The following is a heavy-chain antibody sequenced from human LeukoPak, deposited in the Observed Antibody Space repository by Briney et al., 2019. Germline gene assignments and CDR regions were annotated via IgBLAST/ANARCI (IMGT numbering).Heavy chain of an antibody. D-gene: IGHD2-2*02. Sequence: SETLSLTCTVSGGSISSYYWSWIRQPPGKGLEWIGYIYYSGSTNYNPSLKSRVTISVDTSKNQFSLKLSSVTAADTAVYYCARADCSSTSCYRSYYYYMDVWGKGTTATVSS. J-gene: IGHJ6*03. V-gene: IGHV4-59*01. CDR3: ARADCSSTSCYRSYYYYMDV. CDR1: GGSISSYY. CDR2: IYYSGST.